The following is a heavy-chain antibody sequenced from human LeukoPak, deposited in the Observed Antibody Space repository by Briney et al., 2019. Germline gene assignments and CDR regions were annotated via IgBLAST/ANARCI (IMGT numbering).Heavy chain of an antibody. D-gene: IGHD6-19*01. J-gene: IGHJ4*02. CDR3: AGEGIIYRDSSAFDY. V-gene: IGHV3-30*04. CDR1: GFTFSSYA. CDR2: ISYDGSNK. Sequence: GGSLRLSCAASGFTFSSYAMHWVRQAPGKGLEWVAVISYDGSNKYYADSVKGRFTISRDNSKNTLYLQMNSLRAEDTAVFYCAGEGIIYRDSSAFDYWGQGTLVTVSS.